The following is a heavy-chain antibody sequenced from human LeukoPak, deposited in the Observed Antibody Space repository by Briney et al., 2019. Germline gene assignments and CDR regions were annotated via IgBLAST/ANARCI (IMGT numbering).Heavy chain of an antibody. J-gene: IGHJ4*02. V-gene: IGHV3-23*01. Sequence: GGSLRLSCAASGFTLSSYAMSWVRQAPGKGLEWVSVISGSGGNTYYADSVKGRFTISRDNSKNTLYLQLNSLRVEDTAVYYCARGRPHGNDYWGQGTLVTVSS. CDR2: ISGSGGNT. D-gene: IGHD4-23*01. CDR3: ARGRPHGNDY. CDR1: GFTLSSYA.